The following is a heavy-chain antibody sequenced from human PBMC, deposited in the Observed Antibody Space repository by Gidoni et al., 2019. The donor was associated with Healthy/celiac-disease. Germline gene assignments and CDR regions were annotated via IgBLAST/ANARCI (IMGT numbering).Heavy chain of an antibody. J-gene: IGHJ5*02. V-gene: IGHV1-18*01. CDR1: GYIFTNYG. CDR3: ARGGSGTTPVDP. Sequence: QVHLVQSGAEVKKPGASVKVSCEASGYIFTNYGITWVRQAPGQGLEWMGWVRVNNGDTNYAPKFQGRVTMTRDTSTNTAYMDLRSLTSDDTAVYYCARGGSGTTPVDPWGQGTLVTVSS. CDR2: VRVNNGDT. D-gene: IGHD3-10*01.